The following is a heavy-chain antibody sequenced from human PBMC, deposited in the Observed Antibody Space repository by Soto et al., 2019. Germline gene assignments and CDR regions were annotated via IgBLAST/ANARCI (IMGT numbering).Heavy chain of an antibody. V-gene: IGHV3-9*01. CDR3: AKGFIAVASHNWFDP. D-gene: IGHD6-19*01. CDR1: GFTFDDYA. Sequence: EVQLVESGGGLVQPGRSLRLCCAASGFTFDDYAMHWVRQAPGKGLEWVSGMSWNSGSIGYADSVKGRFTISRDNAKNSLYLQMNSLRAEDTALYYCAKGFIAVASHNWFDPWGQGTLVTVSS. J-gene: IGHJ5*02. CDR2: MSWNSGSI.